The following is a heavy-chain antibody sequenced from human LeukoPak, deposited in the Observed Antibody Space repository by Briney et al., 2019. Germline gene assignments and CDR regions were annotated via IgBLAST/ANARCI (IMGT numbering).Heavy chain of an antibody. CDR2: INHSGNT. V-gene: IGHV4-34*01. CDR3: ARATAGATFDL. Sequence: SETLSLTCGVYGGSLSDDYWSWIRQPPQKRLEWSGDINHSGNTNYNPHPKSRATTSIDTTKNQFSLNLSSVTSADTAVFYCARATAGATFDLWGKGNGVTVSS. J-gene: IGHJ1*01. CDR1: GGSLSDDY. D-gene: IGHD3-16*01.